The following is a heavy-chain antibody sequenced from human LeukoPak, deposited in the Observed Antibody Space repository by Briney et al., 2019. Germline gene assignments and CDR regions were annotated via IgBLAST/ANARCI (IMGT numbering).Heavy chain of an antibody. CDR1: GGSISSYY. V-gene: IGHV4-59*01. CDR2: MYYSGST. D-gene: IGHD2-2*01. CDR3: ARVNIVVVPAAIDIDWFDP. J-gene: IGHJ5*02. Sequence: PSETLSLTCTVSGGSISSYYWSWIRQPPGKGLEWIGYMYYSGSTNYNPSLKSRVTISVDTSKNQFSLKLSSVTAADTAVYYCARVNIVVVPAAIDIDWFDPWGQETLVTVSS.